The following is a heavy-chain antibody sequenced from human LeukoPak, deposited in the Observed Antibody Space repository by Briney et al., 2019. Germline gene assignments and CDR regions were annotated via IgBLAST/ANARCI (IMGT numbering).Heavy chain of an antibody. CDR2: ISSYNGKT. Sequence: ASVKVSCKASGYTFTMNGISWVRQAPGQGLEWMGWISSYNGKTNYAQRLQGRVTMTTDTSTSTAYMELRSLRSDDTAVYYCARDGVGIFGVVIHNWFDPWGQGTLVTVSS. CDR3: ARDGVGIFGVVIHNWFDP. J-gene: IGHJ5*02. D-gene: IGHD3-3*01. V-gene: IGHV1-18*01. CDR1: GYTFTMNG.